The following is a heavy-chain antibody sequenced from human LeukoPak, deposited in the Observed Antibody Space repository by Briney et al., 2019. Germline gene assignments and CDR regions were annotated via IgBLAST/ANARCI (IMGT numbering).Heavy chain of an antibody. CDR2: IYHSGST. V-gene: IGHV4-30-2*01. D-gene: IGHD5-18*01. CDR1: GGSISSGGYS. J-gene: IGHJ4*02. CDR3: ASHVDTAMVLRDY. Sequence: PSETLSLTCAVSGGSISSGGYSWSWIRQPPGKGLEWIGYIYHSGSTNYNPSLKSRVTISVDTSKNQFSLKLSSVTAADTAAYYCASHVDTAMVLRDYWGQGTLVTVSS.